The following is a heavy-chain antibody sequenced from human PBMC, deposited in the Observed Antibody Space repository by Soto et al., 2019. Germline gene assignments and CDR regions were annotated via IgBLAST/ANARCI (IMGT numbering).Heavy chain of an antibody. Sequence: GGSLRLSCAASGFTFSNAWMNWVRQAPGKGLEWVGRIKSKTDGGTTDYAAPVKGRFTISRDDSKNTLYLQMNSLKTEDTAVYYCTDGIAADFDRSYGMDVWGQGTTVTVSS. CDR2: IKSKTDGGTT. CDR3: TDGIAADFDRSYGMDV. CDR1: GFTFSNAW. J-gene: IGHJ6*02. D-gene: IGHD6-13*01. V-gene: IGHV3-15*07.